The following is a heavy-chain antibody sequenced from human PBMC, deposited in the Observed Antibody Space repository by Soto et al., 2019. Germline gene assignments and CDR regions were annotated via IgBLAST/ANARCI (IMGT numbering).Heavy chain of an antibody. D-gene: IGHD1-26*01. Sequence: SETLSLTCTVSGGSVSSGSYYWSWIRQPPGKGLEWIGYIYYSGSTNYNPSLKSRVTISVDTSKNQFSLKLGSVTAADTAVYYCASGIVGATPTLYYYYGMDVWGQGTTVTVSS. CDR2: IYYSGST. CDR3: ASGIVGATPTLYYYYGMDV. CDR1: GGSVSSGSYY. V-gene: IGHV4-61*01. J-gene: IGHJ6*02.